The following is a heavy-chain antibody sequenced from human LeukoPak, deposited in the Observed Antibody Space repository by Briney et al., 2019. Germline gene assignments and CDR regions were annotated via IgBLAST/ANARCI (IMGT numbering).Heavy chain of an antibody. Sequence: PSETLSLTCTDSGGSISSYYWSWIRQPPGKGLEWIGDIYYSGSTYYNPSLKSRVTISVDTSKNQFSLKLSSVTAADTAVYYCARDPPLLVPWRYFDLWGRGTLVTVSS. D-gene: IGHD3-3*01. CDR2: IYYSGST. CDR1: GGSISSYY. V-gene: IGHV4-59*12. CDR3: ARDPPLLVPWRYFDL. J-gene: IGHJ2*01.